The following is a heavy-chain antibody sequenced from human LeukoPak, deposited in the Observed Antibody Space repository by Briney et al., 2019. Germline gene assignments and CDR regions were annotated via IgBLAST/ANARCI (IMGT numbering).Heavy chain of an antibody. J-gene: IGHJ4*02. CDR1: GFTFSSYG. Sequence: PGGSLRLSCAASGFTFSSYGMHWVRQAPGKGLEWVAVISYDGSNKYYADSVKGRFTISRDNSKNTLYLQMNSLRAGDTAVYYCAKDRRGTMVRGVIKYFDYWGQGTLVTVSS. D-gene: IGHD3-10*01. CDR2: ISYDGSNK. CDR3: AKDRRGTMVRGVIKYFDY. V-gene: IGHV3-30*18.